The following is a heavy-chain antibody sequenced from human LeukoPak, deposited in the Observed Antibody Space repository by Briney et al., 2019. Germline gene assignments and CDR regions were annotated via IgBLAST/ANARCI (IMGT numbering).Heavy chain of an antibody. Sequence: GGSLRLSCAASGLSFTDSGFHWVRHASGKGLEWVARIANEATNNATAYAASVKGRFTIYRDNSKKTAYLQMNRLKTEDTAVYCVRHRTAGIGENWFDPWGQGTLVTVSS. CDR2: IANEATNNAT. J-gene: IGHJ5*02. D-gene: IGHD3-10*01. V-gene: IGHV3-73*01. CDR1: GLSFTDSG. CDR3: RHRTAGIGENWFDP.